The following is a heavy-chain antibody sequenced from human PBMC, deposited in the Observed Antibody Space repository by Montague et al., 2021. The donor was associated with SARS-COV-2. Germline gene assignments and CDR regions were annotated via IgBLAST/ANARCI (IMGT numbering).Heavy chain of an antibody. Sequence: SETLSLTCTVSGGSISSSSYYWGWIRQPPGEVLEWIGRIYYSGSTYYNPPLKSRVTTSVDTSKNQFFLKLSSVTAAATAVYYCARVGSLGIVILIGPRHYYYGMDVWGQGTTVTVSS. J-gene: IGHJ6*02. CDR3: ARVGSLGIVILIGPRHYYYGMDV. CDR1: GGSISSSSYY. CDR2: IYYSGST. V-gene: IGHV4-39*07. D-gene: IGHD3-9*01.